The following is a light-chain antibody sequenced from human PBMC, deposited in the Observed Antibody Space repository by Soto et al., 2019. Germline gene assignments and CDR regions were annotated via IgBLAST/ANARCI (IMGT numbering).Light chain of an antibody. Sequence: EIVLTQSPGTLSLSPGERATLSCRASQSVSSSYLAWYQQKPGQAPRLLIYGASSRATGIPDRFGGSGSGTDFTLIISRLEPEDIEVYYCQQYGIAPRTCGQGSKV. V-gene: IGKV3-20*01. CDR3: QQYGIAPRT. J-gene: IGKJ1*01. CDR2: GAS. CDR1: QSVSSSY.